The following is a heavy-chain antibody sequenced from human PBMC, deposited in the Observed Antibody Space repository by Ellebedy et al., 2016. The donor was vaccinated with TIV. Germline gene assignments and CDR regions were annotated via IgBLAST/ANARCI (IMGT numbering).Heavy chain of an antibody. CDR2: INHSGST. D-gene: IGHD6-6*01. CDR3: ARGKSNLYRSIVARPYDY. V-gene: IGHV4-34*01. J-gene: IGHJ4*02. Sequence: MPSETLSLTCAVYVGSFSGYYWSWIRQPPGKGLEWIGEINHSGSTNYNPSPKSRVTISVDTSKNQFSLKVNSVTAADTAVYYCARGKSNLYRSIVARPYDYWGQGTLVTVSS. CDR1: VGSFSGYY.